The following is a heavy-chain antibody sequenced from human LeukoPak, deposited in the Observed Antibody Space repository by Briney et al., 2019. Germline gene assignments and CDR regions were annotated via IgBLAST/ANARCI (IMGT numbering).Heavy chain of an antibody. CDR2: ISNDGSHI. CDR1: GYTFSSNA. Sequence: GGCLRFSCGGSGYTFSSNAINWVRQTPGKGLEWLSAISNDGSHIYYTDSVKGRFTTSRDNSRNTVYLQMNGLRVEDTAIYYCATVMGSSPSTAYFAYWGQGTLVTVSS. V-gene: IGHV3-23*01. CDR3: ATVMGSSPSTAYFAY. D-gene: IGHD6-6*01. J-gene: IGHJ4*02.